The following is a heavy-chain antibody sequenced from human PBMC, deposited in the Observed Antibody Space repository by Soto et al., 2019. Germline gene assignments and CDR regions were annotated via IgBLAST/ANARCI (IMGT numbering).Heavy chain of an antibody. CDR3: ARVDSSSWYPAFDY. CDR1: GFTFRNYG. J-gene: IGHJ4*02. CDR2: IWNDGSNK. D-gene: IGHD6-13*01. V-gene: IGHV3-33*01. Sequence: PGGSLRLSCAASGFTFRNYGMHGVRQAPGKGLEWVAVIWNDGSNKYYADSVKGRFTISRYNSKNTLYLQMNSLRAEDTAVYYCARVDSSSWYPAFDYWGQGTLVTVSS.